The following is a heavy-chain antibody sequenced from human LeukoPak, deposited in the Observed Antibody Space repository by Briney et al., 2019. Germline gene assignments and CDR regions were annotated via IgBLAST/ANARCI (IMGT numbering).Heavy chain of an antibody. Sequence: ASVKVSCKASGGTFSSYAISWVGQAPGQGLEWMGGIIPIFGTGNYAQKFQGRVTITADESTSTAYMELSSLTSEDTAVYYCARAPITGTPDWFDPWGQGTLVTVSS. CDR2: IIPIFGTG. D-gene: IGHD1-7*01. CDR3: ARAPITGTPDWFDP. CDR1: GGTFSSYA. J-gene: IGHJ5*02. V-gene: IGHV1-69*13.